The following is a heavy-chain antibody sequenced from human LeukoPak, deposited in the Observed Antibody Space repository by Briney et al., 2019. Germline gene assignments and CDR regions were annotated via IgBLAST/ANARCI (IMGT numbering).Heavy chain of an antibody. D-gene: IGHD5-18*01. V-gene: IGHV3-23*01. CDR3: AKAPTAINWFDP. CDR2: ISGSGGST. CDR1: GFPFSSYA. J-gene: IGHJ5*02. Sequence: PGGSLSLSCAASGFPFSSYAMSWVRPAPGKGLEWVSAISGSGGSTYYADSVKGRFTISRDNSKNTLYLQMNSLRAEDTAVYYCAKAPTAINWFDPWGQGTLVTVSS.